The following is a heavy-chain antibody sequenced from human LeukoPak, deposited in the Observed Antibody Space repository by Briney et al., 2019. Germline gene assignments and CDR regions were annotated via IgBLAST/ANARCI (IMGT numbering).Heavy chain of an antibody. V-gene: IGHV1-24*01. J-gene: IGHJ2*01. Sequence: GASVKVSCKVSGYTLIELSMHWVRQAPGKGLEWMGGFDPEDGETIYAQKFQGRVTMTEDTSTDTAYMELSSLRSEDTAVYYCATGPGDSSPPYWYFDLWGRGTLVTVAS. D-gene: IGHD6-13*01. CDR3: ATGPGDSSPPYWYFDL. CDR2: FDPEDGET. CDR1: GYTLIELS.